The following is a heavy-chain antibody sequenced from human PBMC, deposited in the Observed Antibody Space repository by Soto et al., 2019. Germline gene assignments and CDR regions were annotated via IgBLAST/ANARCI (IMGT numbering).Heavy chain of an antibody. V-gene: IGHV3-30*18. CDR1: GFTFSSYG. CDR3: AKSRAHYDFWSGYLPSYYYSYLDV. J-gene: IGHJ6*03. CDR2: ISYDGSNK. Sequence: GGSLRLSCAASGFTFSSYGMHWVRQAPGKGLEWVAVISYDGSNKYYADSVKGRFTISRDNSKNTLYLQMNSLRAEDTALYYCAKSRAHYDFWSGYLPSYYYSYLDVWGKGTTVTVSS. D-gene: IGHD3-3*01.